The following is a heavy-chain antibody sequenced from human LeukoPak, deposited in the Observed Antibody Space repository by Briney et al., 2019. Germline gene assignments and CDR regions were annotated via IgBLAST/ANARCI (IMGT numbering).Heavy chain of an antibody. D-gene: IGHD2-2*01. CDR1: VYTFTGYY. CDR3: ATIVVGKNWFDP. CDR2: INPNSGGT. Sequence: GASVKVSCKASVYTFTGYYMHWVRQAPGQGLEWMGWINPNSGGTNYAQKFQGRVTMTRDTSISTAYMELSRLRSDDTAVYYCATIVVGKNWFDPWGQGTLVTVSS. J-gene: IGHJ5*02. V-gene: IGHV1-2*02.